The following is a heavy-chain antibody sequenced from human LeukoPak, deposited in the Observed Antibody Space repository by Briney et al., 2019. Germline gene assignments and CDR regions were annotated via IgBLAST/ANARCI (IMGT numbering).Heavy chain of an antibody. Sequence: RAGGSLRLSCAGSGFTFSTYWMHWVRQAPGKGLVWVSRISSDGRSTSYADSVKGRFTISRDNAKNTLSLQMNSLRAEDTALYYCARDSFDWTYYRGFDYWGQGTLVTVSS. CDR2: ISSDGRST. D-gene: IGHD1-26*01. CDR3: ARDSFDWTYYRGFDY. CDR1: GFTFSTYW. J-gene: IGHJ4*02. V-gene: IGHV3-74*01.